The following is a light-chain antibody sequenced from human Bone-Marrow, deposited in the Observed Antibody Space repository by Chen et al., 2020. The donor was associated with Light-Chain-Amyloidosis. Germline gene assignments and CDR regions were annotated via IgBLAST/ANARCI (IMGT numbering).Light chain of an antibody. V-gene: IGLV2-14*01. Sequence: QSALTQPASVSGSPGQSITISCTGTSSDVGGYNYVSWYQQHPGKAPKLMIYAVSNRPSGVSNRFSGSKSGNTSSLTISGLQAEDEAAYYCSSSTSSSTWVFGGGTQLTVL. CDR3: SSSTSSSTWV. J-gene: IGLJ3*02. CDR2: AVS. CDR1: SSDVGGYNY.